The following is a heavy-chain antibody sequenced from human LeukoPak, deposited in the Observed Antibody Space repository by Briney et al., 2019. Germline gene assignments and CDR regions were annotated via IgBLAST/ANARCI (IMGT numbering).Heavy chain of an antibody. CDR2: IISKVDGGTA. Sequence: GGSLRLSCAASGFTFSNAWMSWVRQAPGQGLEWVGRIISKVDGGTADYAAPVKGRFTISRDDSKNTVYLQMNSLKTEDTAVYYCTTSGGTTTRFVDYWGQGNLVSVSS. CDR3: TTSGGTTTRFVDY. J-gene: IGHJ4*02. D-gene: IGHD2/OR15-2a*01. V-gene: IGHV3-15*01. CDR1: GFTFSNAW.